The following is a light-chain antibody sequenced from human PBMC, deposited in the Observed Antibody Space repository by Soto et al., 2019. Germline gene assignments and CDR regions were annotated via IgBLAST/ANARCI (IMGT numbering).Light chain of an antibody. Sequence: QSALTHPPFPSASPGQSFTISFTGTSSDVGGYYYVSWYQQHPGKAPKLMIYEVSKRPSGVPDRFSGSKSGNTASLTVSGLQAEDEADYYCSSYAGTNTPYVFGTGTKVTVL. J-gene: IGLJ1*01. CDR2: EVS. CDR3: SSYAGTNTPYV. CDR1: SSDVGGYYY. V-gene: IGLV2-8*01.